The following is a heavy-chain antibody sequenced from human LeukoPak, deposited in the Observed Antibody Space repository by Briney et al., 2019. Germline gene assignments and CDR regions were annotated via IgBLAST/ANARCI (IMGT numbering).Heavy chain of an antibody. Sequence: GGSLRLSCAASGFTFSSYAMSWVRQAPGKGLVWVSRINSDGSSTSYADSVKGRFTISRDNAKNTLYLQMNSLRAEDTAVYYCARDSPDSSSDSFDYWGQGTLVTVSS. CDR3: ARDSPDSSSDSFDY. CDR2: INSDGSST. CDR1: GFTFSSYA. J-gene: IGHJ4*02. D-gene: IGHD6-6*01. V-gene: IGHV3-74*01.